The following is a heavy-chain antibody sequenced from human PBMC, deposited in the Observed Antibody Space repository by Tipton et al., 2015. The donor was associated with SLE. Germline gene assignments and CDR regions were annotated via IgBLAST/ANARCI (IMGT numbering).Heavy chain of an antibody. D-gene: IGHD4-11*01. CDR2: IYYSGST. J-gene: IGHJ4*02. Sequence: TLSLTCTVSGGSISSYYWSWIRQPPGKGLEWIGYIYYSGSTNYNPSLKSRVTISVDTSKNQFPLKLSSVTAVDTAVYYCARWAGPTVNFDYWGQGTLVTVSS. CDR3: ARWAGPTVNFDY. V-gene: IGHV4-59*01. CDR1: GGSISSYY.